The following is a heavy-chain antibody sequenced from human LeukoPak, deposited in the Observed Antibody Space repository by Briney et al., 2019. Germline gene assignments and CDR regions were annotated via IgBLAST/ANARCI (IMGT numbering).Heavy chain of an antibody. Sequence: GGSLRLSCAASGFTFSSYAMSWVRQAPGKGLEWVSLISGSGASTYYPDSVKGRFTISRDNSKNTLSLQMHSLRAEDTAVYFCAKGGLMVYARSYFDYWGQGTLVTVSS. J-gene: IGHJ4*02. V-gene: IGHV3-23*01. D-gene: IGHD2-8*01. CDR1: GFTFSSYA. CDR3: AKGGLMVYARSYFDY. CDR2: ISGSGAST.